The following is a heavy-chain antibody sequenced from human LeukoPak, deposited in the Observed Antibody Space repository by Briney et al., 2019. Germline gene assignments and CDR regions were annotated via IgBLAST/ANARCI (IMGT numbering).Heavy chain of an antibody. J-gene: IGHJ4*02. CDR2: ITSDGRTT. CDR3: EGGYYDSSGYPPGQSDY. D-gene: IGHD3-22*01. CDR1: GFSFSSSW. V-gene: IGHV3-74*01. Sequence: GGSLRLSCAASGFSFSSSWMHWFRQGPGKGLVWVSRITSDGRTTIYADPVKGRFSISRDNSKNTLYLQMNSLRAEDTAVYYCEGGYYDSSGYPPGQSDYWGQGTLVTVSS.